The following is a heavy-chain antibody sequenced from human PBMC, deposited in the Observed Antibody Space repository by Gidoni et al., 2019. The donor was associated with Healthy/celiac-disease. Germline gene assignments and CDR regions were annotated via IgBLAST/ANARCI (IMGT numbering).Heavy chain of an antibody. D-gene: IGHD5-12*01. CDR3: ARVGDGYNLDY. Sequence: QVQLVESGGGVVQPGRSLRLSCAASGFTFSSYAMHWVRQAPGKGLEWVAVISYDGSNKYYADSVKGRFTISRDNSKNTLYLQMNSLRAEDTAVYYCARVGDGYNLDYWGQGTLVTVSS. CDR2: ISYDGSNK. V-gene: IGHV3-30-3*01. CDR1: GFTFSSYA. J-gene: IGHJ4*02.